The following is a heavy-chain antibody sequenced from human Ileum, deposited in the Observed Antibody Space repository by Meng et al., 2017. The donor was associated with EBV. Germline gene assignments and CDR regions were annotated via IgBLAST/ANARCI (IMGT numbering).Heavy chain of an antibody. V-gene: IGHV3-33*01. J-gene: IGHJ4*02. Sequence: GLLVVVGGGVVQPGKSLCLSGAALGFTFSSFGVHWVRQAPGKVLEWVAVIWYEGSNKFYSDSVKGRFTISRDNSKNTLYLQMNSLRPEDTAVYYCARDQGLTNDYWGQGTLVTVSS. CDR1: GFTFSSFG. CDR2: IWYEGSNK. CDR3: ARDQGLTNDY. D-gene: IGHD2-8*01.